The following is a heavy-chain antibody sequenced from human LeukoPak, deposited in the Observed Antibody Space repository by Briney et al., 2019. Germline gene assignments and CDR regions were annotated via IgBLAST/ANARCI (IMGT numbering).Heavy chain of an antibody. CDR3: ARDLGNFAAGSAHFDY. D-gene: IGHD3-10*01. CDR2: IWHDGSRT. J-gene: IGHJ4*02. Sequence: GRSLRFSCAASGFPFSGFGFHWVRQAPGKGLEWVALIWHDGSRTYYTDSVKGRFTVSRDDSKNTLYLQMNTLTGEDTAVYYCARDLGNFAAGSAHFDYWGQGTLVTVPS. CDR1: GFPFSGFG. V-gene: IGHV3-33*01.